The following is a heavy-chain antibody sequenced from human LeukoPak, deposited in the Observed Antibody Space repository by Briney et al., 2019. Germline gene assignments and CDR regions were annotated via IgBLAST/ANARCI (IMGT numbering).Heavy chain of an antibody. CDR3: ARELRRDGYNYLDY. Sequence: SETLSLTCTVSGGSISSYYWSWIRQPAGKGLEWIGRIYTSDSTNYNPSLKSRVTMSVDTSKNQFSLKLSSVTATDTAVYYCARELRRDGYNYLDYWGQGTLVTVSS. D-gene: IGHD5-24*01. CDR2: IYTSDST. J-gene: IGHJ4*02. V-gene: IGHV4-4*07. CDR1: GGSISSYY.